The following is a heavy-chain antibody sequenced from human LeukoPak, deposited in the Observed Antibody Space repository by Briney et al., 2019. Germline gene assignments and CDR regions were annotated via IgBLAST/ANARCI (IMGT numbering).Heavy chain of an antibody. D-gene: IGHD2-15*01. CDR1: GASIGGSAYY. CDR3: ARFPGSAEYRHYYYMDV. Sequence: QTSETLSLTCAVSGASIGGSAYYWGWIRQPPGKGLEWIGNIYYSGSTYYNASLQSRVTISGDTSKNQFSLKLSSVTAADTAVYYCARFPGSAEYRHYYYMDVWGKGTTVTVSS. V-gene: IGHV4-39*07. CDR2: IYYSGST. J-gene: IGHJ6*03.